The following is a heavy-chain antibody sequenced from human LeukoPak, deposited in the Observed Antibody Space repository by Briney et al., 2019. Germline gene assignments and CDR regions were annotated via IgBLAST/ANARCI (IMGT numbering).Heavy chain of an antibody. J-gene: IGHJ4*02. CDR1: GFTFSSYG. Sequence: GGSLRLSCAASGFTFSSYGMHWVRQAPGKGLEWVAVVWSDGSKKYSADSVKGRVTISRDDSKNTLYLQMNSLRAEDTAVYYCARGVGYYDSSGTIDFWGQGTLVTVSS. V-gene: IGHV3-33*01. CDR2: VWSDGSKK. D-gene: IGHD3-22*01. CDR3: ARGVGYYDSSGTIDF.